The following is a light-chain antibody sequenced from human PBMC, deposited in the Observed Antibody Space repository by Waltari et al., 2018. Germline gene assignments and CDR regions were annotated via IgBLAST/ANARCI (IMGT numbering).Light chain of an antibody. CDR2: DDS. CDR3: QVWDSSSDHVV. J-gene: IGLJ2*01. Sequence: APGQTARITCGGINIGRKGVHWYQQKPGQAPVLVVYDDSDRPSGIPERFSGSNSGNPATLTISRVAAGDEADYYCQVWDSSSDHVVFGGGTKLTVL. CDR1: NIGRKG. V-gene: IGLV3-21*02.